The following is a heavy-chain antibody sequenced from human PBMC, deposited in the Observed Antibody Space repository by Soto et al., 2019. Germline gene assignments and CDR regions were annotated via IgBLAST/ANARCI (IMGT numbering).Heavy chain of an antibody. J-gene: IGHJ4*02. D-gene: IGHD2-2*01. CDR2: ISWNGNSR. V-gene: IGHV3-9*01. CDR1: GFTFDYYV. CDR3: ATGFSSSTYYIDS. Sequence: GGSLRLSCAASGFTFDYYVMHWVRQAPGKGLEWVSGISWNGNSRDYADSVKGRFTISRDNAKNSLYLQMNSLRDEDTALYYCATGFSSSTYYIDSWGLGTLVTVSS.